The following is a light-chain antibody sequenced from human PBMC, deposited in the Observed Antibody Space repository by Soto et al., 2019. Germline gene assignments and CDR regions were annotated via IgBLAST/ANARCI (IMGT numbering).Light chain of an antibody. CDR3: SSYTSSSTFYV. J-gene: IGLJ1*01. CDR2: DVG. V-gene: IGLV2-14*01. Sequence: QSVLTQPASVSGSPGQSITISCTGTSSDVGGYNYVSWYQQHPGKAPKLMIYDVGNRPSGVSNRFSGSKSGNTASLTISGLQAEDEADYYCSSYTSSSTFYVFGTGTKVT. CDR1: SSDVGGYNY.